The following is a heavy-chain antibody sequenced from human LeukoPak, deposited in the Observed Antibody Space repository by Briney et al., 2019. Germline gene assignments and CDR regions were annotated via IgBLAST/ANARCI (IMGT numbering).Heavy chain of an antibody. J-gene: IGHJ4*02. CDR3: ARHPFATPFDY. CDR2: VYYSGDT. V-gene: IGHV4-59*08. D-gene: IGHD2-15*01. CDR1: GDSVSGVY. Sequence: SETLSLTCTVSGDSVSGVYWSWIRQPPGKGLAWIGYVYYSGDTNYNPSLKSRVTMSLDTSKNQVSLRLSSVTAADTAVYYCARHPFATPFDYWGRGTLLTVSS.